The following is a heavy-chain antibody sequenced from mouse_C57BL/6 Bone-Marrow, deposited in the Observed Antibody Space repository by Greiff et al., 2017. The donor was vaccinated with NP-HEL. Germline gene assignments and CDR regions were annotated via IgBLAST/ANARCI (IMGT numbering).Heavy chain of an antibody. V-gene: IGHV1-61*01. CDR1: GYTFTSYW. CDR2: IYPSDSET. J-gene: IGHJ2*01. Sequence: VQLQQPGAELVRPGSSVKLSCKASGYTFTSYWMDWVKQRPGQGLEWIGNIYPSDSETNYNQKFKDKATLTVDQSSSTAYMQLSSLTSEDSAVYYCARGGDYDEEDYWGQGTTLTVSS. D-gene: IGHD2-4*01. CDR3: ARGGDYDEEDY.